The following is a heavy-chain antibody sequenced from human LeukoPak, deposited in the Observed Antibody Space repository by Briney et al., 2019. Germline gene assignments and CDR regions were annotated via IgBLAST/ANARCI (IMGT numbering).Heavy chain of an antibody. D-gene: IGHD1-26*01. CDR3: ARDWETCWFDP. CDR2: IYHSGST. Sequence: PSGTLSLTCAVSGGSISSSNWWSWVRQPPGKGREWSGEIYHSGSTNYNPSLKTRVTISVDKSKNQFSLKLGSVTAADTAVYYCARDWETCWFDPWGQGTLVTVSS. V-gene: IGHV4-4*02. CDR1: GGSISSSNW. J-gene: IGHJ5*02.